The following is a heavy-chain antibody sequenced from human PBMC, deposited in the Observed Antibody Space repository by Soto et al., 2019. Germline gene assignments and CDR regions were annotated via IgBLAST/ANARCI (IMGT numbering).Heavy chain of an antibody. D-gene: IGHD2-8*01. CDR1: GFSFSSFA. CDR3: AKTRGAMIYAISVYGMDV. Sequence: EVQLLESGGGFIHPGGSLRLSCAASGFSFSSFAMSWVRQAPGKGLVWVSIISGSADSTFYADSVKGRFTISRDNSKSTLYLQINSLRAEDTAVYYCAKTRGAMIYAISVYGMDVWGQGTTVTVSS. CDR2: ISGSADST. J-gene: IGHJ6*02. V-gene: IGHV3-23*01.